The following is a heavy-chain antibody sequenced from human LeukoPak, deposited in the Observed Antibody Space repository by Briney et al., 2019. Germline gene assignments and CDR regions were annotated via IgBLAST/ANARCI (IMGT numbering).Heavy chain of an antibody. CDR3: ASGGIYYGAAFDF. CDR1: GFAFSRYE. Sequence: GGSLRLSCAASGFAFSRYEMNWVRQAPGKGLEWVSYISSSGYTIYYADSVKGRFTISRDNAKNSLYLRMNSLRAEDTALYYCASGGIYYGAAFDFWGQGSLVTVSA. J-gene: IGHJ4*02. CDR2: ISSSGYTI. D-gene: IGHD1-26*01. V-gene: IGHV3-48*03.